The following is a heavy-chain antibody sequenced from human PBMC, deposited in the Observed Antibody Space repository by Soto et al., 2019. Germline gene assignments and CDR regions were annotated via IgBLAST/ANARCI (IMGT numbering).Heavy chain of an antibody. V-gene: IGHV1-3*01. Sequence: ASVKVSCKASGYTFTRYTMNWVRQAPGQRLEWMGWINPDNGNTKSSQKFQDRVIITRDTSASTAYMDLSSLRSEDMAVYYCARGIATGQLDPWGQGTLVTVSS. J-gene: IGHJ5*02. CDR3: ARGIATGQLDP. D-gene: IGHD2-15*01. CDR1: GYTFTRYT. CDR2: INPDNGNT.